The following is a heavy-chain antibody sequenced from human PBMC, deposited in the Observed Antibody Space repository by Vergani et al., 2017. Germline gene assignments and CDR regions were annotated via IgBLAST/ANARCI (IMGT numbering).Heavy chain of an antibody. CDR3: ARVAVAGSPYYYGMDV. Sequence: QVQLVQSGAEVKKPGSSVKVSCKASGGTFSSYAISWVRQAPGQGLEWMGGINPIFGTANYAQKFQGRVTITADESTSTAYMELSSLRSEDTAMYYCARVAVAGSPYYYGMDVWGQGTTVTVSS. D-gene: IGHD6-19*01. V-gene: IGHV1-69*01. CDR2: INPIFGTA. CDR1: GGTFSSYA. J-gene: IGHJ6*02.